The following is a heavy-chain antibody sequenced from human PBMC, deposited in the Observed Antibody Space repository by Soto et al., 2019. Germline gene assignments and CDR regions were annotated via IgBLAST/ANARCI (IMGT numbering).Heavy chain of an antibody. Sequence: SLRLSCAASGFTFSSYAMHWVRQAPGKGLEWVAVISYDGSNKYYADSVKGRFTISRDNSKNTLYLQMNSLRAEDTAVYYCARDRRAHCSSTSCYYYYYGMDVWGQGTTVTVSS. D-gene: IGHD2-2*01. V-gene: IGHV3-30-3*01. J-gene: IGHJ6*02. CDR2: ISYDGSNK. CDR1: GFTFSSYA. CDR3: ARDRRAHCSSTSCYYYYYGMDV.